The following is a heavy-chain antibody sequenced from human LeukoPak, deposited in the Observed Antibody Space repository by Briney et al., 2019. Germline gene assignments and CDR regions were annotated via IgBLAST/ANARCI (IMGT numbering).Heavy chain of an antibody. CDR1: GFTFSSYW. D-gene: IGHD6-19*01. Sequence: GSLRLSCTASGFTFSSYWMNWVRQAPGKGLEWVANIKQDGSEKYYVDSVKGRFTISRDNAKKSLYLQMNSLRAEDTAVYYCARGAAVAAEYYYGMDVWGQGTTVTVSS. J-gene: IGHJ6*02. V-gene: IGHV3-7*02. CDR2: IKQDGSEK. CDR3: ARGAAVAAEYYYGMDV.